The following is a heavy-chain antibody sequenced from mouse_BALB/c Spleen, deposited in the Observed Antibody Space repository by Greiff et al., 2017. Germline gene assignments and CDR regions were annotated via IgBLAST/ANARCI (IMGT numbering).Heavy chain of an antibody. CDR1: GYSITSGYY. J-gene: IGHJ3*01. V-gene: IGHV3-6*02. CDR2: ISYDGSN. D-gene: IGHD1-2*01. CDR3: ARRGFITTAVLAD. Sequence: DVQLQESGPGLVKPSQSLSLTCSVTGYSITSGYYWNWIRQFPGNKLEWMGYISYDGSNNYNPSLKNRISITRDTSKNQFFLKLNSVTTEDTATYDCARRGFITTAVLADGGQGTLVTVSA.